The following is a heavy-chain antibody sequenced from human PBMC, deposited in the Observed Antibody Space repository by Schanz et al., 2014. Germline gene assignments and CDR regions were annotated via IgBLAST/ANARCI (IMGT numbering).Heavy chain of an antibody. J-gene: IGHJ3*02. CDR1: GFTFSSYG. V-gene: IGHV3-30*03. Sequence: EQVLESGGGFVQPGGSLRLSCAASGFTFSSYGMHWVRQAPGKGLEWVAVILYDGSKTYYADSVKGRFTISRDNSKNTLSLQMNSLRAEDTAVYYCAREEGYGYGPGAFDIWGQGTMVTVSS. CDR2: ILYDGSKT. CDR3: AREEGYGYGPGAFDI. D-gene: IGHD5-18*01.